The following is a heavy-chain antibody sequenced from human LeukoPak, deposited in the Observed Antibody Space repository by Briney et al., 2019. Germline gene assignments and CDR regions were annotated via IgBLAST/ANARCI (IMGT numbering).Heavy chain of an antibody. J-gene: IGHJ4*02. V-gene: IGHV1-46*01. CDR1: GHTFSGNY. CDR2: INLSGGST. D-gene: IGHD3-10*01. CDR3: ARSGSGSSKFDY. Sequence: ASVKVSCKASGHTFSGNYMHWVRQGPGQGLEWMGIINLSGGSTSYAQNFQGRVTMTRDTSTSTVYMELSSLRSEDTAVYYCARSGSGSSKFDYWGQGTLVTVSS.